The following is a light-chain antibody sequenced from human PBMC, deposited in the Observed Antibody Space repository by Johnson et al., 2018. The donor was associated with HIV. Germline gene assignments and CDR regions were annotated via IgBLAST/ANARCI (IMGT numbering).Light chain of an antibody. CDR3: GTWDSSLRTGFFGTWVSSVSAPYV. CDR1: TPNIGNYY. V-gene: IGLV1-51*01. Sequence: QAVLTQPPSVSAAPGQKVTISCSGSTPNIGNYYISWYHKLPGTAPKLLIYDNNRRPSGIPDRFSGSKSGTSATLGITGLQTGDEADYYCGTWDSSLRTGFFGTWVSSVSAPYVFGTGTTVTVL. J-gene: IGLJ1*01. CDR2: DNN.